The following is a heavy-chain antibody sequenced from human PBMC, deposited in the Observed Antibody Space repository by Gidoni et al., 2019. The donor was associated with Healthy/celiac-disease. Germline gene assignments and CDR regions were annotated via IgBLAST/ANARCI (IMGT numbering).Heavy chain of an antibody. Sequence: AQLVQSRSEVVKPGSSAKVSCNASAGTFSRYAISWVRQAPGQGLEWMGGIIPIFGTANYAQKFQGRVTITADESTSTAYMELSSLRSEDTSVYYCAREVVVVVAATYFDYWGQGTLVTVSS. D-gene: IGHD2-15*01. J-gene: IGHJ4*02. CDR3: AREVVVVVAATYFDY. CDR1: AGTFSRYA. CDR2: IIPIFGTA. V-gene: IGHV1-69*01.